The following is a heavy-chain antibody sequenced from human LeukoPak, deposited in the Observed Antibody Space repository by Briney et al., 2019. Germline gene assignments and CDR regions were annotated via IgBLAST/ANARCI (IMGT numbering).Heavy chain of an antibody. D-gene: IGHD6-19*01. CDR2: IYHSGST. V-gene: IGHV4-4*02. CDR3: ARESSSSSGWSEDY. J-gene: IGHJ4*02. CDR1: GGSISSSNW. Sequence: SETLSLTCAVSGGSISSSNWWSWVRQPPGKGLEWIGEIYHSGSTNYNPSLKSRVTISVDKSKNQFSLKLSSVTAADTAVYYCARESSSSSGWSEDYWGQGTLVTVSS.